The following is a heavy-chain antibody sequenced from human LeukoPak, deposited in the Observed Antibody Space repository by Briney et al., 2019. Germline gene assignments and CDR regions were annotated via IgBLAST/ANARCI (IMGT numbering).Heavy chain of an antibody. V-gene: IGHV3-23*01. Sequence: GGSLRLACAASVFTFSSYAMSCVRQAPGRGLECVSSLSPSGASIYYADSVKGRFTISRDNSKNTLYLQMNNLRAEDTALYYCAAGPYGGNTPFDYWGPGTLVTISS. CDR1: VFTFSSYA. CDR2: LSPSGASI. J-gene: IGHJ4*02. D-gene: IGHD4-23*01. CDR3: AAGPYGGNTPFDY.